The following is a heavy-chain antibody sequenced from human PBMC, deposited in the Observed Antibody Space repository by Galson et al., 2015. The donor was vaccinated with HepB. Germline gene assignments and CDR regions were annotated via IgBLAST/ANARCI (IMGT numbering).Heavy chain of an antibody. CDR2: ISYDGSNK. Sequence: SLRLSCASSGFSFSNYGMHWVRQAPGKGLEWVAVISYDGSNKYYADSVKGPFTISRDNSKNTLYLQMNSLRAEDTALYYCAKDPYLYSALAGTMAGFDYWGQGTLVTVSS. J-gene: IGHJ4*02. CDR1: GFSFSNYG. D-gene: IGHD6-19*01. V-gene: IGHV3-30*18. CDR3: AKDPYLYSALAGTMAGFDY.